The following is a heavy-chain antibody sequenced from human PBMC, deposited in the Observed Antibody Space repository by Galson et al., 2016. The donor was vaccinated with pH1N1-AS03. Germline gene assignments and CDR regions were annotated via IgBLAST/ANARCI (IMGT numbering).Heavy chain of an antibody. Sequence: LRLSCAASGFTFNRHAMHWVRQAPGKGLEWVAIMSYDGSTKYYTDSVRDRFTISRDNSKKALYLHMSSLRAEDTAVYYCAKDLHFYDSYYLDYWGRGTLVIVSS. D-gene: IGHD2/OR15-2a*01. CDR3: AKDLHFYDSYYLDY. J-gene: IGHJ4*02. V-gene: IGHV3-30*18. CDR2: MSYDGSTK. CDR1: GFTFNRHA.